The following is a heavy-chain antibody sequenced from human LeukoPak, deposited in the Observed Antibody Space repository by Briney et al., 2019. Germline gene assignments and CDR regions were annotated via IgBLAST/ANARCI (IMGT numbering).Heavy chain of an antibody. D-gene: IGHD6-13*01. Sequence: ETLSLTCTVSGGSISSYYWSWIRRPAGKGLEWIGRTYTSGSTNYNPSLKSRFTMSVDTSKNQFSLKLSSVTAADTAVYYCAREAAAAAYYYYYGMDVWGQGTTVTVSS. CDR3: AREAAAAAYYYYYGMDV. CDR2: TYTSGST. CDR1: GGSISSYY. J-gene: IGHJ6*02. V-gene: IGHV4-4*07.